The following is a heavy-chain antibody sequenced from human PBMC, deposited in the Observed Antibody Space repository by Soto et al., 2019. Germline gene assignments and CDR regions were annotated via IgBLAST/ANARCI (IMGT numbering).Heavy chain of an antibody. CDR2: INHSGST. CDR3: ASLVGATDFRNYFDY. J-gene: IGHJ4*02. Sequence: QVQLQQWGAGLLKPSETLSLTCAVYGGSFSGYYWSWIRQPPGKGLEWIGEINHSGSTNYNPSLTSRVTISVDTSKNQFSLKLSSVTAADTAVYYCASLVGATDFRNYFDYWGQGTLVTVSS. V-gene: IGHV4-34*01. CDR1: GGSFSGYY. D-gene: IGHD1-26*01.